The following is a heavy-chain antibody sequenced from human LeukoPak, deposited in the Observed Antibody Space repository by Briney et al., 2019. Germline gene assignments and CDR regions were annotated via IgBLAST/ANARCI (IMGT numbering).Heavy chain of an antibody. CDR3: VRRGSKTYDFDY. CDR1: GFTFSSYA. CDR2: ISGSGGSI. V-gene: IGHV3-23*01. Sequence: GGSLRLSCAASGFTFSSYAMSWVRQAPGKGLEWVSSISGSGGSIYYADSVKGRFTISRDNSKETLDLQMNSLRAEDTALYYCVRRGSKTYDFDYWGQGTLVIVSP. J-gene: IGHJ4*02. D-gene: IGHD3-16*01.